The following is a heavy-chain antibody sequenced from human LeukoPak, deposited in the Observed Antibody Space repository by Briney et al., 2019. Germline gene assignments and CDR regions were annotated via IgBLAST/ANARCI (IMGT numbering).Heavy chain of an antibody. D-gene: IGHD3-10*01. V-gene: IGHV6-1*01. CDR1: GDSVSSNSAA. CDR2: TYYWSKWSN. CDR3: ARGSWRLVRGAASFES. Sequence: SQTLSLTCAISGDSVSSNSAAWNWIRLSPSRGLEWLGRTYYWSKWSNDYAVSVKSRITINPDTSKNQFSLQLNSVTPEDTAVYYCARGSWRLVRGAASFESWGQGTLVTVSS. J-gene: IGHJ4*02.